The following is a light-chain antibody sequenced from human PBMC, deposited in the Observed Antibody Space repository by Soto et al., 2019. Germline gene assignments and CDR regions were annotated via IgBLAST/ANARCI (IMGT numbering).Light chain of an antibody. V-gene: IGLV7-43*01. J-gene: IGLJ2*01. CDR2: STT. CDR3: LLYSDGARV. CDR1: TGAVTSGYY. Sequence: QAVVTQEPSLTVSPGGTVTLTCASSTGAVTSGYYPNRFQQKPGQAPTSLIYSTTNSHSWTPARFSGSLLGGKAALTLSGVQPEDEAEYYCLLYSDGARVFGGGTKLTVL.